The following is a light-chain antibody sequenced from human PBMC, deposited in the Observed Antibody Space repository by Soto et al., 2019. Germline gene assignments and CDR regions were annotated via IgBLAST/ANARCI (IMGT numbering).Light chain of an antibody. CDR1: SSDVGKYDY. V-gene: IGLV2-14*01. J-gene: IGLJ1*01. CDR2: DVT. Sequence: SVLTQPASVFGSPGQSITISCTGTSSDVGKYDYVSWFQHHPGKAPKLIIYDVTKLPSLISTRFSGSKSGNTASVTISGLQADDEAYYYCSSYTSTNTPYFFGTGTKVT. CDR3: SSYTSTNTPYF.